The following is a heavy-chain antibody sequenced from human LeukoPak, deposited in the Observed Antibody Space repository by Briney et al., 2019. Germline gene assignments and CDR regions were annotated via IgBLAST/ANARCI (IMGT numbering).Heavy chain of an antibody. D-gene: IGHD3-10*01. J-gene: IGHJ5*02. V-gene: IGHV4-59*08. Sequence: SETLSLTCTVSGGSISSYYWSWIRQPPGKGLEWIGYIYYSGSTNYNPSLKSRVTISVDTSKNQFSLKPSSVTAADTAVYYCAPAGGWFDPWGQGTLVTVSS. CDR3: APAGGWFDP. CDR1: GGSISSYY. CDR2: IYYSGST.